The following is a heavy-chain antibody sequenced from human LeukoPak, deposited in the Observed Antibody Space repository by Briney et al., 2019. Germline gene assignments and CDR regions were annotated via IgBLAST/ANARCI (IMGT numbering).Heavy chain of an antibody. Sequence: ALVKVSCKASGYTFRGYYIYWVRQAPGQGLEWMGWINPDSGGTNYAQKFQGRVTMTRDTSISTAYMELSRLRSDDTAIYHCARAGAPYCTNGICYEKSWFDPWGQGTLVTVSS. J-gene: IGHJ5*02. CDR1: GYTFRGYY. D-gene: IGHD2-8*01. CDR3: ARAGAPYCTNGICYEKSWFDP. CDR2: INPDSGGT. V-gene: IGHV1-2*02.